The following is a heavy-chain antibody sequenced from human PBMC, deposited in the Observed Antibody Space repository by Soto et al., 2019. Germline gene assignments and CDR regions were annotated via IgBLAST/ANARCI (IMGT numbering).Heavy chain of an antibody. V-gene: IGHV3-23*01. CDR1: GFTFSNYA. CDR2: LSGSGGST. CDR3: AKVVLLTSGYDYWDRYYFDY. Sequence: GSLRLSCAGSGFTFSNYAMSWVRQAPGKGLEWVSGLSGSGGSTYYADSVKGRFTVSRDNSKNTLFLQMNSLRAEDTAVYYCAKVVLLTSGYDYWDRYYFDYWGQGTLVTVSS. D-gene: IGHD5-12*01. J-gene: IGHJ4*02.